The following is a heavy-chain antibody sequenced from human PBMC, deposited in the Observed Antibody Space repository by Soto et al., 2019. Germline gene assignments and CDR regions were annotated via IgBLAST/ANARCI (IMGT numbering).Heavy chain of an antibody. D-gene: IGHD2-2*01. CDR2: ISGSGGST. Sequence: PGGSLRLSCAASGFTFSSYAISWVRQAPGKGLEWVSAISGSGGSTYYADSVKGRFTISRDNSKNTLYLQMNSLRAEDTAVYYCAKDPFIVVVPAANYGMDVWGQGTTVTVSS. V-gene: IGHV3-23*01. CDR1: GFTFSSYA. J-gene: IGHJ6*02. CDR3: AKDPFIVVVPAANYGMDV.